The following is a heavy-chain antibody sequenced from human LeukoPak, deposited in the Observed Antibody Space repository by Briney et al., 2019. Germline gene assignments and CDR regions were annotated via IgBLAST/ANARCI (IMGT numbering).Heavy chain of an antibody. CDR3: AKDPNGDYIGAFDF. V-gene: IGHV3-7*03. J-gene: IGHJ3*01. Sequence: GGSLRLSCAASGFTFSSYWMSWVRQAPGKGLEWVANIKQDGSEKYYVDSVKGRFTISRDNAKNSLYLQMSSLRAEDTALYYCAKDPNGDYIGAFDFWGQGTMVTVSS. CDR1: GFTFSSYW. CDR2: IKQDGSEK. D-gene: IGHD4-17*01.